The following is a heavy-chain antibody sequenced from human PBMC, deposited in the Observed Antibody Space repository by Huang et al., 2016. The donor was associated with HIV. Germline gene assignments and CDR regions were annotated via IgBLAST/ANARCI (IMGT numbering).Heavy chain of an antibody. Sequence: QVQLVQSGAEVKKPGASVKVSCKASGYSFTTYALHWVRQAPGQGLEWMGWINPGNGNTNYSQKFQGRVTITRDTSASTVYMEVSSLTFEDTAVYYCAREFVIFGAPLWPAYWGQGTLISVSS. V-gene: IGHV1-3*01. D-gene: IGHD2-21*01. J-gene: IGHJ4*02. CDR2: INPGNGNT. CDR3: AREFVIFGAPLWPAY. CDR1: GYSFTTYA.